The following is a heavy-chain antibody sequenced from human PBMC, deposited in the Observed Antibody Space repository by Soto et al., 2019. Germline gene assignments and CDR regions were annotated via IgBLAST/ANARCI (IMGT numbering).Heavy chain of an antibody. Sequence: RASVKVSCKASGYTFTSYAMHWVRQAPGQRLEWMGWINAGNGNTKYSQKFQGRVTITRDTSASTAYMELSSLRPEDTAVYYCARPRYDFWSGSENWFDPWGQGTLVTVSS. V-gene: IGHV1-3*01. J-gene: IGHJ5*02. CDR1: GYTFTSYA. CDR2: INAGNGNT. D-gene: IGHD3-3*01. CDR3: ARPRYDFWSGSENWFDP.